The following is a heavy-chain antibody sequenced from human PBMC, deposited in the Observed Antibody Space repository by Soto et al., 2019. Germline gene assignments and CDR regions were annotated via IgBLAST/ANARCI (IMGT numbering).Heavy chain of an antibody. V-gene: IGHV3-23*01. J-gene: IGHJ4*02. CDR3: VKDFRVGYDWTHD. Sequence: DVQLLESGGDLVQPGGSLRLSCAASGFIFSNYAMSWVRQAPGKGLEWVSLIRGSGGPTNYADSVKGRFTVSRDKSKNIRLLQMNSLRAEDTAGYYCVKDFRVGYDWTHDWGQGTLVTVSS. CDR1: GFIFSNYA. CDR2: IRGSGGPT. D-gene: IGHD5-12*01.